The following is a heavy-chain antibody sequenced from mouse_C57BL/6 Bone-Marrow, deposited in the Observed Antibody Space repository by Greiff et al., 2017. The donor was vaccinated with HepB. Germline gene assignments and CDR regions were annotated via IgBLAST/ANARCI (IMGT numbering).Heavy chain of an antibody. D-gene: IGHD2-3*01. CDR3: ARDDGYFLYYFDY. J-gene: IGHJ2*01. Sequence: VQLQQSGAELVKPGASVKMSCKASGYSFTSYWITWVKQSPGQGLEWIGDIYPGSGSTNYNEKFKSKATLTVDTSSSTAYMQLSSLTSEDSAVYYCARDDGYFLYYFDYWGQGTTLTVSS. CDR1: GYSFTSYW. V-gene: IGHV1-55*01. CDR2: IYPGSGST.